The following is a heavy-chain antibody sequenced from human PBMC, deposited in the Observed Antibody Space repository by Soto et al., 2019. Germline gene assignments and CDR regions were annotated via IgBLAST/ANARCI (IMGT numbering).Heavy chain of an antibody. J-gene: IGHJ6*02. CDR3: ARLYCSSTSCYHGMDV. Sequence: SVKVSCKASGGTFSSYAISWVRQAPGQGLEWMGGIIPIFGTANYAQKFQGRVTITADESTSTAYMELSSLRSEDTAVYYCARLYCSSTSCYHGMDVWGQGTTVTVSS. CDR2: IIPIFGTA. CDR1: GGTFSSYA. V-gene: IGHV1-69*13. D-gene: IGHD2-2*01.